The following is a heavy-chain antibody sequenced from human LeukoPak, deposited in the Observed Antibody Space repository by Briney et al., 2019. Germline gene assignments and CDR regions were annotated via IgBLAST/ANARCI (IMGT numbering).Heavy chain of an antibody. CDR1: GYSFTTSW. V-gene: IGHV5-51*01. Sequence: GESLKISCKGSGYSFTTSWIGWVRQMPGKGLEWMGIIYPGDSDTRYSPSFQGQVTISADKSISTAYLQWSSLKASDTAMYYCASSPYYGSGSYWSWFDPWGQGTLVTVSS. J-gene: IGHJ5*02. D-gene: IGHD3-10*01. CDR3: ASSPYYGSGSYWSWFDP. CDR2: IYPGDSDT.